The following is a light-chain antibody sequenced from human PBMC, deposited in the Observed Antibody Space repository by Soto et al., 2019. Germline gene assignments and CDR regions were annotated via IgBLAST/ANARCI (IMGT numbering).Light chain of an antibody. CDR1: SSNIGSNT. V-gene: IGLV1-44*01. CDR3: AAWDDSLNGWV. J-gene: IGLJ1*01. CDR2: SNN. Sequence: HSVLTQPPSASGTPGQRVTISCSGSSSNIGSNTVNWYQQLPGTAPKLLIYSNNQRPSGVPDRFSGSKSGTSASLAISGLQSEDEADYYCAAWDDSLNGWVFGTGTKVTVL.